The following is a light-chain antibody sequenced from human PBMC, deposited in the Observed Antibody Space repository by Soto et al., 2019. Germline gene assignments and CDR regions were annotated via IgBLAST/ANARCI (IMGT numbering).Light chain of an antibody. J-gene: IGKJ4*01. Sequence: EIVMTQSPATLSVSPGERVPFSCRASQSVSTRLAWYQHKPGQAPRLLISDASNRATGIPARFSGSGSETDFTLTISSLEPEDSAVYYCQQRSNWPSLTFGGGTKVDIK. CDR1: QSVSTR. V-gene: IGKV3-11*01. CDR3: QQRSNWPSLT. CDR2: DAS.